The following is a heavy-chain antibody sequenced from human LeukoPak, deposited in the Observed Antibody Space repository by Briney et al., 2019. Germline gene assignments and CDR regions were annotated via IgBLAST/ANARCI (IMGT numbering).Heavy chain of an antibody. CDR1: GGSISSSSYY. V-gene: IGHV4-39*07. J-gene: IGHJ3*02. D-gene: IGHD3-22*01. CDR2: IYYSGST. CDR3: ARDSGGGYYSKGAFDI. Sequence: PSETLSLTCTVSGGSISSSSYYWGWIRQPPGKGLEWIGSIYYSGSTYYNPSLKSRVTISVDTSKNQFSLKLSSVTAADTAVYYCARDSGGGYYSKGAFDIWGQGTMVTVSS.